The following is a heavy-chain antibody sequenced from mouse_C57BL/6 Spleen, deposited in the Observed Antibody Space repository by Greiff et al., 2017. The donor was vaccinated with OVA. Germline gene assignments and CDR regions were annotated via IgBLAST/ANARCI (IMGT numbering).Heavy chain of an antibody. D-gene: IGHD2-3*01. CDR3: ARETYDGYFLYAMDY. J-gene: IGHJ4*01. V-gene: IGHV5-16*01. CDR1: GFTFSDYY. CDR2: INYDGSST. Sequence: EVKVVESEGGLVQPGSSMKLSCTASGFTFSDYYMAWVRQVPEKGLEWVANINYDGSSTYYLDSLKSRFIISRDNAKNILYLQMSSLKSEDTATYYCARETYDGYFLYAMDYWGQGTSVTVSS.